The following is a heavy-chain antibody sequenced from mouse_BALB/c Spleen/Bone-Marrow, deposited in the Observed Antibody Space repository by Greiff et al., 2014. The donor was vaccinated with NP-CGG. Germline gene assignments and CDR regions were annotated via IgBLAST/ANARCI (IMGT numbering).Heavy chain of an antibody. Sequence: QVQLKESGPGLVAPSQSLSMTCTVSGFSLTTYDISWIRQPQGKGLEWLGVIWTGGGTNYNSAFMSRLTISKDKSKSQVFLKMNSLQTDDTAIYYCVRGYYYGSSPFDYWGQGTTLTVSS. CDR3: VRGYYYGSSPFDY. J-gene: IGHJ2*01. D-gene: IGHD1-1*01. CDR2: IWTGGGT. CDR1: GFSLTTYD. V-gene: IGHV2-9-2*01.